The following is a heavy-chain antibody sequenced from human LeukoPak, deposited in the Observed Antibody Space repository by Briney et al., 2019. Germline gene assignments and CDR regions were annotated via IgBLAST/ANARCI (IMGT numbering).Heavy chain of an antibody. Sequence: ASVKVSCKVFGYTLIELSIHWVRQAPGKGLDWMGGFDPEDGETIYAQKFQGRVTMTEDTSTDTAYMELSSLRSEDTAVYYCATAIRRPGIDYWGQGTLVTVSS. CDR2: FDPEDGET. J-gene: IGHJ4*02. D-gene: IGHD3-10*01. V-gene: IGHV1-24*01. CDR3: ATAIRRPGIDY. CDR1: GYTLIELS.